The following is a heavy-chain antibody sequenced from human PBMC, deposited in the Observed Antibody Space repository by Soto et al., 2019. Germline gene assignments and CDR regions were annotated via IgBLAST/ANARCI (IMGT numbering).Heavy chain of an antibody. CDR2: IYYSGST. CDR1: GCSMSSYY. J-gene: IGHJ5*02. D-gene: IGHD3-10*01. CDR3: ARYGSGSAVWFDP. V-gene: IGHV4-59*01. Sequence: SETLSLTCTVSGCSMSSYYWSWIRQPPGKGLEWIGYIYYSGSTIYNPSLKSRVTISVDTSKNQFSLKLSSVTAADTAVYYCARYGSGSAVWFDPWGQGTLVTVS.